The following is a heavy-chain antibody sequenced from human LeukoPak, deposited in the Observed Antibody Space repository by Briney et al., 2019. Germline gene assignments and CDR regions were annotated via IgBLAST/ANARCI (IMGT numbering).Heavy chain of an antibody. CDR2: IHYSGTT. CDR1: GASITSFY. Sequence: SQTLSLTCTVSGASITSFYWTWIRQPPGKGLEWIGEIHYSGTTNYNPSLRSRVTISVDTSKNQFSLKMISLTAADTAVYYCAKFYDRSGPHFDYWGQGTLVTVSS. CDR3: AKFYDRSGPHFDY. J-gene: IGHJ4*02. D-gene: IGHD3-22*01. V-gene: IGHV4-59*01.